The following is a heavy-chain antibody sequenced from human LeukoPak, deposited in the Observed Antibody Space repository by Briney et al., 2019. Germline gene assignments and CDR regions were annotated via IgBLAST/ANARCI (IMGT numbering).Heavy chain of an antibody. J-gene: IGHJ4*02. V-gene: IGHV4-59*01. CDR1: GGSISSYY. D-gene: IGHD5-12*01. CDR3: ARSLFGYSGYDFPGY. Sequence: PSETLSLTCSASGGSISSYYWSWIRQPPGKGLEWIGYMYYSGSTNYNPSLKSRVTMSVDTSKNQFSLKLRSVTAADTAVYYCARSLFGYSGYDFPGYWGQGTLVTVSS. CDR2: MYYSGST.